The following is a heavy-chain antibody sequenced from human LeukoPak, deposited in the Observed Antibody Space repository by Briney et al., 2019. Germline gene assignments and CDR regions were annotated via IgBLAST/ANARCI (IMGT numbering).Heavy chain of an antibody. CDR3: ASGGGYDSSGYYHLPFDY. D-gene: IGHD3-22*01. CDR2: IYTSGST. J-gene: IGHJ4*02. Sequence: PSQTLSLTCTVSGGSISSGSYYWSWIRRPAGKGLEWIGRIYTSGSTNYNPSLKSRVTISVDTSKNQFSLKLSSVTAADTAVYYCASGGGYDSSGYYHLPFDYWGQGTLVTVSS. CDR1: GGSISSGSYY. V-gene: IGHV4-61*02.